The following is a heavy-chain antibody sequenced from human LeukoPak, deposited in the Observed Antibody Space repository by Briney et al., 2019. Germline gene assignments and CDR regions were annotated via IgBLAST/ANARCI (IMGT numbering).Heavy chain of an antibody. V-gene: IGHV1-18*01. Sequence: ASVKVSCKASGYTFTNYGISWVRQAPGQGLEWMGWISAYNGNTNYAQKLQGRVTMTTDTSTSTAYMELRSLRSDDTAVYYCARDKGYSSSWYEDYWGQGTLVTVSS. D-gene: IGHD6-13*01. J-gene: IGHJ4*02. CDR3: ARDKGYSSSWYEDY. CDR1: GYTFTNYG. CDR2: ISAYNGNT.